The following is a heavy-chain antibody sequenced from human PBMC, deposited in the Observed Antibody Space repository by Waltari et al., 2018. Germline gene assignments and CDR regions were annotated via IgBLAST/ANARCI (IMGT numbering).Heavy chain of an antibody. J-gene: IGHJ6*02. CDR1: GGSISSGGYY. Sequence: QVQLQESGPGLVKPSQTLSLTCTVSGGSISSGGYYWSWIRQHPGKGLEWIGYIYYSGSSYYNPALKSLVTISVDTSKNQFSLKRSSVTAADTAVYYCARGRAAAQRGYGMDVWGQGTTVTVSS. V-gene: IGHV4-31*01. CDR3: ARGRAAAQRGYGMDV. D-gene: IGHD6-13*01. CDR2: IYYSGSS.